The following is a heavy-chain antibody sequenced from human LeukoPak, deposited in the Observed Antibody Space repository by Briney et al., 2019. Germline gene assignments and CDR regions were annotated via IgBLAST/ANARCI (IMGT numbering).Heavy chain of an antibody. CDR3: AKDPDGYSGSLSSFSAH. V-gene: IGHV3-23*01. J-gene: IGHJ1*01. CDR1: GFTFNNDA. Sequence: PGGSLRLSCAASGFTFNNDAMSWVREAPVKGREWVSGISGRGGRTYYADSVKGRFIITRDNSKKPLYLQTHSLRAEDTAVYYSAKDPDGYSGSLSSFSAHWGQGTLVTVSS. D-gene: IGHD1-26*01. CDR2: ISGRGGRT.